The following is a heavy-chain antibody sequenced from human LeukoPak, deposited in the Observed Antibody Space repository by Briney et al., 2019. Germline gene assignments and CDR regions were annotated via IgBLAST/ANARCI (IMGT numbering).Heavy chain of an antibody. CDR1: GGSISSSSYY. J-gene: IGHJ5*01. V-gene: IGHV4-39*02. CDR2: IYYSGST. D-gene: IGHD6-13*01. CDR3: AREGYSSNWYDY. Sequence: SETLSLTCTVSGGSISSSSYYWGWIRQPPGKGLEWIGSIYYSGSTYYNPSLKSRVTISVDTSKNQFSLKLSSVTAADTAVYYCAREGYSSNWYDYWGQGTLVTVSS.